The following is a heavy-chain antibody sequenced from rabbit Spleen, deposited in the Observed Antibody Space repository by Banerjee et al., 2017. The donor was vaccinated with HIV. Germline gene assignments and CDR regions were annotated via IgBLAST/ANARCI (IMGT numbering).Heavy chain of an antibody. J-gene: IGHJ4*01. D-gene: IGHD6-1*01. CDR3: ARASNNYGEFDL. CDR2: IYAGSSGST. CDR1: GFSFSSYSY. Sequence: QEQLEESGGDLVKPGASLTLTCTASGFSFSSYSYMCWVRQAPGEGLEWIACIYAGSSGSTWYASWAKSRFTISKTSSTTVTLQRTSLTAADSATYFCARASNNYGEFDLWGPGTLVTV. V-gene: IGHV1S45*01.